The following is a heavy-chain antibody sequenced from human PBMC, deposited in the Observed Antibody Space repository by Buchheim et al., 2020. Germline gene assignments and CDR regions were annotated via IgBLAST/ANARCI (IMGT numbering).Heavy chain of an antibody. J-gene: IGHJ4*02. CDR2: INPSGGST. D-gene: IGHD3-22*01. V-gene: IGHV1-46*03. CDR3: TLPGPRRSGYYYY. Sequence: QVQLVQSGAEVKKPGASVKVSCKASGYTFTTYYMHWVRQAPGQGLEWLGIINPSGGSTSYTQKFQGRVTMTRDTSTNTVYMELSSLRSEDTAVYYCTLPGPRRSGYYYYWGQGTL. CDR1: GYTFTTYY.